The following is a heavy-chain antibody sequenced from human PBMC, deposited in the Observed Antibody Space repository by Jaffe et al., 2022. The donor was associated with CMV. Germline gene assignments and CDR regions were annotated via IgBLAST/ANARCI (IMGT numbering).Heavy chain of an antibody. CDR2: INHSGST. J-gene: IGHJ6*03. CDR1: GGSFSGYY. V-gene: IGHV4-34*01. D-gene: IGHD2-2*01. CDR3: ARGHPYCSSTSCPGYPYYYYYYMDV. Sequence: QVQLQQWGAGLLKPSETLSLTCAVYGGSFSGYYWSWIRQPPGKGLEWIGEINHSGSTNYNPSLKSRVTISVDTSKNQFSLKLSSVTAADTAVYYCARGHPYCSSTSCPGYPYYYYYYMDVWGKGTTVTVSS.